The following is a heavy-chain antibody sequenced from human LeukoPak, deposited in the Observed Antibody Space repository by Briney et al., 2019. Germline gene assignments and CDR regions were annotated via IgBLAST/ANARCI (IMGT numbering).Heavy chain of an antibody. V-gene: IGHV3-9*01. CDR1: GLTFDDYA. D-gene: IGHD3-9*01. CDR2: ISWNSGSI. Sequence: PGRSLRLSCAASGLTFDDYAMHWVRQAPGKGLEWVSGISWNSGSIGYADSVKGRFTISRDNAKNSLYLQMNSLGAEDTALYYCAKVGASDDILTGYNYFDYWGQGTLVTVSS. J-gene: IGHJ4*02. CDR3: AKVGASDDILTGYNYFDY.